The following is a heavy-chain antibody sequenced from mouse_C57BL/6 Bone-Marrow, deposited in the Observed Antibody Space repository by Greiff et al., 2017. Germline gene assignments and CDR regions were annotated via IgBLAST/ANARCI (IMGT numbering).Heavy chain of an antibody. CDR2: IDPETGGT. CDR3: TRDTTVPY. J-gene: IGHJ2*01. CDR1: GYTFTDYE. D-gene: IGHD1-1*01. Sequence: VQLQQSGAELVRPGASVTLSCKASGYTFTDYEMHWVKPTPVHGLEWIGAIDPETGGTAYNQKFKGKAILTADKSSSTAYMELRSLTSEDSAVYYCTRDTTVPYWGQGTTLTVSS. V-gene: IGHV1-15*01.